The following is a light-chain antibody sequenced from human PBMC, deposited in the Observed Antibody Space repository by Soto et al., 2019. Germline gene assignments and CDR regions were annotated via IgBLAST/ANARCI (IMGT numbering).Light chain of an antibody. V-gene: IGLV3-1*01. CDR2: QDS. CDR3: QAWDSSTVV. CDR1: KLGDKY. J-gene: IGLJ2*01. Sequence: SYELTQPPSVSVSPGQTASITCSGDKLGDKYACWYQQKPGQSPVLVIYQDSKRPSGIPERFSGSNSGNTDTLTISGTQAMDEADYYCQAWDSSTVVFGGGTKVTVL.